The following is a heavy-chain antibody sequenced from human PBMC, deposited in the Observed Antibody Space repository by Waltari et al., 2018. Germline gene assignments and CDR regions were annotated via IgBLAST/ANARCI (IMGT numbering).Heavy chain of an antibody. J-gene: IGHJ6*03. D-gene: IGHD2-15*01. V-gene: IGHV4-59*01. CDR3: ARGSEGSYCSGGTCYSYYYMDV. Sequence: QVQLQESGPGLVKPAETLSLTCTVSGGSISNYYCSWIRQPPGKGLEWIGYIPYSGSTTYSPSLKSRVTITVDTSKKQFSLKLNFVTAADTAVYYCARGSEGSYCSGGTCYSYYYMDVWGKGTTVTVSS. CDR1: GGSISNYY. CDR2: IPYSGST.